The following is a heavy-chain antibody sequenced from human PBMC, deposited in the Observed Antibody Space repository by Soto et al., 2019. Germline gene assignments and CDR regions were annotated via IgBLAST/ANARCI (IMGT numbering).Heavy chain of an antibody. D-gene: IGHD3-9*01. V-gene: IGHV4-4*02. CDR2: IYHNGNT. J-gene: IGHJ4*02. CDR3: VRQWGSLTVTGIAS. CDR1: GGSIGSSDW. Sequence: SETLSLTCGVSGGSIGSSDWWGWVRQPPGKGLEWIGEIYHNGNTNYNPSLKSRTTISADKSRNQFSLKMNSVTAADSAVYYCVRQWGSLTVTGIASWGQGTLVTVSS.